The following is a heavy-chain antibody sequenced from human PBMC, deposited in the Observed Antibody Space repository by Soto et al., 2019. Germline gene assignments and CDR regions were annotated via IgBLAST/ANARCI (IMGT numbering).Heavy chain of an antibody. D-gene: IGHD3-3*01. J-gene: IGHJ6*02. Sequence: PSETLSLTCTVSGGSASSGDYYWSWIRQPPGKGLEWIGYIYYSGSTNYNPSLKSRVTISVDTSKNQFSLKLSSVTAADTAVYYCARGSGDFWSGYRYYYYGMDVWGQGTTVTVSS. CDR2: IYYSGST. CDR3: ARGSGDFWSGYRYYYYGMDV. V-gene: IGHV4-61*08. CDR1: GGSASSGDYY.